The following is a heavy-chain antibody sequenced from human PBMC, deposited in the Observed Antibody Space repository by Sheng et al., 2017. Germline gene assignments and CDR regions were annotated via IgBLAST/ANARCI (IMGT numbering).Heavy chain of an antibody. CDR2: ISGSGGST. CDR3: AQWGAAFDI. CDR1: GFTFSSYA. Sequence: CPASGFTFSSYAMSWVRQAPGKGLEWVSAISGSGGSTYYADSVKGRFTISRDNSKNTLYLQMNSLRAEDTAVYYCAQWGAAFDIWGQGTMVTVSS. D-gene: IGHD1-26*01. V-gene: IGHV3-23*01. J-gene: IGHJ3*02.